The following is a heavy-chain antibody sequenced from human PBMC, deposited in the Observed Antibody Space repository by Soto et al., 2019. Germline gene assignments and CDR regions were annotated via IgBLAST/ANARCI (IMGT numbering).Heavy chain of an antibody. CDR1: GFTFSSYS. CDR2: ISSSSSYI. D-gene: IGHD5-18*01. V-gene: IGHV3-21*01. CDR3: ARAPSNSYGTCGDWFDP. J-gene: IGHJ5*02. Sequence: EVQLVESGGGLVKPGGSLSLSCAASGFTFSSYSMNWVRQAPGKGLEGVSSISSSSSYIYYADSVKGRFTISRDNAKNSLYLQMNSLRAEDTAVYYCARAPSNSYGTCGDWFDPWGQGTLVTVSS.